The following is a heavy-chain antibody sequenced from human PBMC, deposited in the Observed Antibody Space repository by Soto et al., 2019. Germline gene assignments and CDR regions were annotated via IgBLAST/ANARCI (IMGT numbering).Heavy chain of an antibody. Sequence: ASVKVSCKASGYTFTSYYMHWVRQAPGQGLEWMGIINPSGGSTSYAQKFQGRVTMTRDTSTSTVYMELSSLRSEDTAVYYCATSRPYYYDSSGYTHFDPWGQGTLVTVSS. V-gene: IGHV1-46*01. CDR2: INPSGGST. CDR1: GYTFTSYY. D-gene: IGHD3-22*01. CDR3: ATSRPYYYDSSGYTHFDP. J-gene: IGHJ5*02.